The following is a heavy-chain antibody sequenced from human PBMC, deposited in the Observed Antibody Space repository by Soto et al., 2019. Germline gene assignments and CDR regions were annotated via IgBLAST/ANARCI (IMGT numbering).Heavy chain of an antibody. D-gene: IGHD5-12*01. J-gene: IGHJ5*02. V-gene: IGHV1-69*13. CDR3: ARRDGYNWDWFDP. CDR2: IIPIFGTA. Sequence: ASVKVSCKASGGTFSSYAISWVRQAPGQGLEWMGGIIPIFGTANYAQKFQGRVTITADESTSTAYMELSSLRSEDTAVYYCARRDGYNWDWFDPWGQGTLVTVSS. CDR1: GGTFSSYA.